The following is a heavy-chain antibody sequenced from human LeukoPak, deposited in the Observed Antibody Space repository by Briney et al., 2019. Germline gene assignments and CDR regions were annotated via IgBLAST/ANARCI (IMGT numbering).Heavy chain of an antibody. CDR3: AIKVDPAYYYYYYLDV. D-gene: IGHD1-26*01. Sequence: PSETLSLTCAVYGVSLSGYFWSWVRQPPGKGLEWIGEINHSGSTNYNPPLKSRVTISVDTSKNQFSLKLSSVTAADTAVYYCAIKVDPAYYYYYYLDVWGKGTTVTVSS. CDR1: GVSLSGYF. J-gene: IGHJ6*03. CDR2: INHSGST. V-gene: IGHV4-34*01.